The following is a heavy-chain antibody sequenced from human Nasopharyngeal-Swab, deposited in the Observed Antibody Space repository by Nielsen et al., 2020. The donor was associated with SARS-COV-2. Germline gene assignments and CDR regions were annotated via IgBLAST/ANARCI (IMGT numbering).Heavy chain of an antibody. D-gene: IGHD6-13*01. CDR2: INTNTGNP. CDR1: GYTFPSYA. CDR3: AREAAAGIVYGMDV. Sequence: SVKVSCTASGYTFPSYAMNWVRQAPGQGLEWLGWINTNTGNPTYAQGFTGRFVFSLDTSVSTAYLQISSLKAEDTAVYYCAREAAAGIVYGMDVWGQGTTVTVSS. V-gene: IGHV7-4-1*02. J-gene: IGHJ6*02.